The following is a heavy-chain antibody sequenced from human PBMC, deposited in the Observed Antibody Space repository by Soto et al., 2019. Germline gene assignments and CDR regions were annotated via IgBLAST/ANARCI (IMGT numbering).Heavy chain of an antibody. V-gene: IGHV3-21*01. J-gene: IGHJ4*02. CDR1: GFIFSQYS. CDR2: ISSTGALM. Sequence: GGSVRLSCAASGFIFSQYSMNWVRQAPGKGLEWVSSISSTGALMYYADSVKGRFTISRDDADNSLYLQMNSLRVEDTAVYYCARDRLARGIPVAGRIDYWGQGA. D-gene: IGHD6-19*01. CDR3: ARDRLARGIPVAGRIDY.